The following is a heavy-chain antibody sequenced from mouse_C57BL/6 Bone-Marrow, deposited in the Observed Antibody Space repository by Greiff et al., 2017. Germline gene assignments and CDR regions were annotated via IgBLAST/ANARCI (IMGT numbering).Heavy chain of an antibody. Sequence: VQLQQSGAELVRPGASVKLSCTASGFNIKDDYMHWVKQRPEQGLEWIGWIDPENGDTDYASKFQGKATITADTSSNTAYLQLSSLTSEDTAVYYGTAGGDGSRSVAYWGQGTLVTVSA. V-gene: IGHV14-4*01. D-gene: IGHD1-1*01. CDR1: GFNIKDDY. J-gene: IGHJ3*01. CDR3: TAGGDGSRSVAY. CDR2: IDPENGDT.